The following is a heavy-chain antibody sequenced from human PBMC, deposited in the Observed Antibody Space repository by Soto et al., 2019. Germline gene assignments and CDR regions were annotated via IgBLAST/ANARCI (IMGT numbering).Heavy chain of an antibody. V-gene: IGHV5-51*01. D-gene: IGHD6-19*01. Sequence: GESLKISCKGSGYSFTSYWIGWVRQMPGKGLEWMGIIYPGDSDTRYSPSFQGQSTISANNSISTAYLQWSSLKASDTAMYYCARRASSRWYWLDYWGQGNLVTVSS. CDR3: ARRASSRWYWLDY. CDR2: IYPGDSDT. CDR1: GYSFTSYW. J-gene: IGHJ4*02.